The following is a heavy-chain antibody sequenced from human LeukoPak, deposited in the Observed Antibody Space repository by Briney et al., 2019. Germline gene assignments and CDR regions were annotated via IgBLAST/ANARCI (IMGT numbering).Heavy chain of an antibody. CDR1: GGSISSSNYY. V-gene: IGHV4-39*01. CDR2: IYYSGST. D-gene: IGHD3/OR15-3a*01. CDR3: ARGLDFDY. J-gene: IGHJ4*02. Sequence: PSETLSLTCTVFGGSISSSNYYWGWIRQPPGKGLEWIGSIYYSGSTYYSPSLKSRVTISVDTSKNQFSLKLSSVTAADTAVYYCARGLDFDYWGQGTLVTVSS.